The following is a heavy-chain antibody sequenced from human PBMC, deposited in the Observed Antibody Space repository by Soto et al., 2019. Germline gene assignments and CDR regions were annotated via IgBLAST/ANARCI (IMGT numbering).Heavy chain of an antibody. D-gene: IGHD1-7*01. J-gene: IGHJ4*02. Sequence: GESLKISCKGSGYTFTSYWIGWVRQMPGKGLEWMGIIYAGDSETRYSPSFQGQVTISVDRSITTAYLQWSSLEASDTAMYYCVRGYGNYFRTINFDFWGQGTLVTVSS. CDR2: IYAGDSET. V-gene: IGHV5-51*01. CDR1: GYTFTSYW. CDR3: VRGYGNYFRTINFDF.